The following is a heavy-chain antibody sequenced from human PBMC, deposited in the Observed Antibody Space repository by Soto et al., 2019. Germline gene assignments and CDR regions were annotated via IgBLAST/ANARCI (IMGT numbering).Heavy chain of an antibody. Sequence: QVQLVESGGGVVQPGRSLRLSCAASGFTFSSYALHWVRQSPGKGLEWVAVISYDGSNKYYEDSVKGRFTISRDNSKNKLYLQMNSLRAEDTAVYYCARGVGDTTTYFHHLGHGTLVLVSS. CDR1: GFTFSSYA. V-gene: IGHV3-30*14. J-gene: IGHJ1*01. CDR2: ISYDGSNK. D-gene: IGHD1-26*01. CDR3: ARGVGDTTTYFHH.